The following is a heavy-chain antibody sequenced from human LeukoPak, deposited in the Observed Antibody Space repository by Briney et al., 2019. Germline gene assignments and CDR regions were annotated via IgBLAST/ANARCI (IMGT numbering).Heavy chain of an antibody. CDR2: ISSSGSTI. CDR3: VKSIPHWYFDL. Sequence: GGSLRLSCAASGFTFDDYGMSWVRQAPGKGLEWVSYISSSGSTIYYADSVKGRFTISRDNAKNSLYLQMNSLRAEDTAVYYCVKSIPHWYFDLWGRGTLVTVSS. J-gene: IGHJ2*01. CDR1: GFTFDDYG. V-gene: IGHV3-11*01. D-gene: IGHD2-21*01.